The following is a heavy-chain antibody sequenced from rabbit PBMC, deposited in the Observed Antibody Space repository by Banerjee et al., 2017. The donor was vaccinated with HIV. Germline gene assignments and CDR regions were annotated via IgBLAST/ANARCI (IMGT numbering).Heavy chain of an antibody. J-gene: IGHJ4*01. CDR1: GIDFSSSYY. CDR2: IGTDTTDIT. V-gene: IGHV1S45*01. D-gene: IGHD1-1*01. Sequence: QEQLEESGGDLVKPEGTLTLTCKASGIDFSSSYYMCWVRQAPGKGLEWIACIGTDTTDITYYASWAKGRFTISKTSSTTVTLQMTSLTAADTATYFCARSLGGSGFYAFDLWGQGTLVTDS. CDR3: ARSLGGSGFYAFDL.